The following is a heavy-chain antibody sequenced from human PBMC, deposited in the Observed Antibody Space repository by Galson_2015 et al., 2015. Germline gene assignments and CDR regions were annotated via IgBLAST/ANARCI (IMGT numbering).Heavy chain of an antibody. D-gene: IGHD2-15*01. CDR2: INAGNSNT. J-gene: IGHJ3*02. CDR3: ARDVPYCSGGSCYSGTFDI. Sequence: SVKVSCKASGYTFTSYAMHWVRQAPGQRLEWMGWINAGNSNTKYSQKFQGRVTITRDTSASTAYMELSSLRSEDTAVYYCARDVPYCSGGSCYSGTFDIWGQGTMVTVSS. CDR1: GYTFTSYA. V-gene: IGHV1-3*01.